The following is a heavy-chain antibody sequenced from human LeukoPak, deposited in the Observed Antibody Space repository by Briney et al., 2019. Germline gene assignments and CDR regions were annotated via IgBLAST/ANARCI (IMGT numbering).Heavy chain of an antibody. J-gene: IGHJ5*02. CDR2: TSHAGIS. Sequence: PSETLSLTCSVSGESIRSTTFWGWIRPSPGMGLEWIASTSHAGISYYNPSLSSRVTVSADSSKNHFSLRLSSVTAADTAVYYCARRGGHSWDVGNWFDPWGQGTPVTVSS. V-gene: IGHV4-39*02. CDR1: GESIRSTTF. D-gene: IGHD6-13*01. CDR3: ARRGGHSWDVGNWFDP.